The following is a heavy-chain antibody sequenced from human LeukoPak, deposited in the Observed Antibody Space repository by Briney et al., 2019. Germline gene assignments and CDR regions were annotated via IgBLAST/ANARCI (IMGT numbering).Heavy chain of an antibody. Sequence: GGSLRLSCAASGFTFSSYAMSWVRQAPGKGLEGVSAISGSGGSTYYADSVKGRFTTSRDNSQNTLYLQMNSLRAEDPAVYHCGKDPRQDYGDYVNTLLFDYWGQGTLVTVSS. CDR1: GFTFSSYA. CDR2: ISGSGGST. V-gene: IGHV3-23*01. CDR3: GKDPRQDYGDYVNTLLFDY. J-gene: IGHJ4*02. D-gene: IGHD4-17*01.